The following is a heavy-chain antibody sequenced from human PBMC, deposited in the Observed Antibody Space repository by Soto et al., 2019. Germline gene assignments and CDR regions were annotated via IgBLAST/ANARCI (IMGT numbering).Heavy chain of an antibody. V-gene: IGHV5-51*01. CDR1: GYSFSTLW. D-gene: IGHD4-17*01. CDR3: ARNDYGGNSVDY. J-gene: IGHJ4*02. CDR2: IYPSDSDT. Sequence: GESLKISCKGSGYSFSTLWIDWVRQMPGKGLERMGIIYPSDSDTRYSPSFQGQVTISADKSINTAYLHWRSLKASDTAIYYCARNDYGGNSVDYWGQGTLVTVS.